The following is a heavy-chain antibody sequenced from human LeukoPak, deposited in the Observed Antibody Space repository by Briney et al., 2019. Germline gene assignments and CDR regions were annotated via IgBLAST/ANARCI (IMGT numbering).Heavy chain of an antibody. D-gene: IGHD3-22*01. CDR3: ARVIPYDSSGYYPRLYFDY. J-gene: IGHJ4*02. V-gene: IGHV4-34*01. CDR1: GGSFSGYY. CDR2: INHSGST. Sequence: SETLSLTCAVYGGSFSGYYWSWIRQPPGKGLEWIGEINHSGSTNYNPSLKSRVTISVDTSKNQFSLKLSSVTAADTAVYYCARVIPYDSSGYYPRLYFDYWGQGTLVTVSS.